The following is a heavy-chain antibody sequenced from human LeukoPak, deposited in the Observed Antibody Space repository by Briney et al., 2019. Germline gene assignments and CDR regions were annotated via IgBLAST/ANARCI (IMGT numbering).Heavy chain of an antibody. CDR1: GGSINSNY. J-gene: IGHJ4*02. Sequence: SETLSLTCTVSGGSINSNYWSWIRQPAGKGLEWIGRIYTSGSTNYNPSLKSRVTMSVGTSKNQFSLKLSSVTAADTAVYYCARGGRRTPYYFDYWGQGTLVTVSS. CDR3: ARGGRRTPYYFDY. D-gene: IGHD2-2*01. CDR2: IYTSGST. V-gene: IGHV4-4*07.